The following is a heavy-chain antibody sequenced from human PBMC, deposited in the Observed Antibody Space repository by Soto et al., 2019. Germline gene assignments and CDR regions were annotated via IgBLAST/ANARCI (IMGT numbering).Heavy chain of an antibody. CDR1: GGSFSNYY. J-gene: IGHJ6*02. CDR3: ARGLRASYGVRLSYSYYGMDV. V-gene: IGHV4-34*01. D-gene: IGHD3-10*01. Sequence: SETLSLICAFYGGSFSNYYWSWIRQPPRKGLECIGEINHSGGTNYNPSLKSRVTMSVDTSKNQFSLELTSVTAADTAVYYCARGLRASYGVRLSYSYYGMDVWGQGTTVTVSS. CDR2: INHSGGT.